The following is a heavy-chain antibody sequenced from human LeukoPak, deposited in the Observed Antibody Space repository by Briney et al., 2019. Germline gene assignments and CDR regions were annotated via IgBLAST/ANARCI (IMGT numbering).Heavy chain of an antibody. V-gene: IGHV1-2*02. D-gene: IGHD3-10*01. CDR2: INPISGGT. CDR1: GYTFTGYY. CDR3: ARGGVRITMVRGVPAYGMDV. Sequence: GASVKVSCEASGYTFTGYYMHWVRQAPGQGLEWMGWINPISGGTNYAQKFQGRVTMTRDTSISTAYMELSRLRSDDTAVYYCARGGVRITMVRGVPAYGMDVWGQGTTVTVSS. J-gene: IGHJ6*02.